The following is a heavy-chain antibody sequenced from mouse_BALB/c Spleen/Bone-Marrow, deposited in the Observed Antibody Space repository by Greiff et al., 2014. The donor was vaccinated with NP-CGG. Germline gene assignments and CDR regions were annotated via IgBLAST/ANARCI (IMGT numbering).Heavy chain of an antibody. CDR1: GFTFSSYA. D-gene: IGHD2-2*01. CDR2: ISSGGST. Sequence: EVKLQESGGGLVKPGGSLKLSCAASGFTFSSYAMSWVRQAPEKRLEWVASISSGGSTYYPDSVKGRFTISRDNARNVLYLQMSSLRSEDTAMYYCAREMVTGFAYGGQGTLVTVSA. CDR3: AREMVTGFAY. V-gene: IGHV5-6-5*01. J-gene: IGHJ3*01.